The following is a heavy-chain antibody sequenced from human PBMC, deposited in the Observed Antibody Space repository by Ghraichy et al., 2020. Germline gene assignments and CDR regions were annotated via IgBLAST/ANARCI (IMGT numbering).Heavy chain of an antibody. J-gene: IGHJ5*02. V-gene: IGHV4-59*12. Sequence: SETLSLTCTVSGGSISSYYWSWIRQPPGKGLEWIGYIYYSGSTNYNPSLKSRVTISVDTSKNQFSLKLSSVTAADTAVYYCAREDYGSGSYYPSSGFDPWGQGTLVTVSS. CDR3: AREDYGSGSYYPSSGFDP. D-gene: IGHD3-10*01. CDR2: IYYSGST. CDR1: GGSISSYY.